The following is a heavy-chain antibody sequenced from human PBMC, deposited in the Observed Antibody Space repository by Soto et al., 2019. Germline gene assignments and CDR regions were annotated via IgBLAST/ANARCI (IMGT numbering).Heavy chain of an antibody. CDR1: GGTFSSYT. D-gene: IGHD6-13*01. Sequence: ASVKVSCKASGGTFSSYTISWVRQAPGQGLEWMGRIIPILGIANYAQKFQGRVTITADKSTSTAYMELSSLRSEDTAVYYCARSWTPSSSWYNGRDYWGQGTLVTVSS. V-gene: IGHV1-69*02. CDR3: ARSWTPSSSWYNGRDY. J-gene: IGHJ4*02. CDR2: IIPILGIA.